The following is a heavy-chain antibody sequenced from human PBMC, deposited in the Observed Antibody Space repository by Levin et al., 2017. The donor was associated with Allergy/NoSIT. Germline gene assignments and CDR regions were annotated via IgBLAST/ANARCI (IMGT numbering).Heavy chain of an antibody. CDR2: INHSGST. D-gene: IGHD6-13*01. Sequence: SQTLSLTCAVYGESFTGSYWNWIRQPPGKGLEWIGEINHSGSTNYNPSLKSRVTISLDTSKNQFSLKLNSVTAADTAVYYCARGYSTNWFYYFDSWGQGTLVTVSS. V-gene: IGHV4-34*01. CDR3: ARGYSTNWFYYFDS. J-gene: IGHJ4*02. CDR1: GESFTGSY.